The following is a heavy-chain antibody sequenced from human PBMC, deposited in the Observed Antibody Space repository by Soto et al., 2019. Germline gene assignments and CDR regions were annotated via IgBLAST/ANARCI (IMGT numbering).Heavy chain of an antibody. CDR3: ARLSRATVATPAAFDY. Sequence: GESLKISCKGSGYSFNRYYIAWVRQMPGKGLEWMGIVHPGDSDTRYSPSFQGQVTMSADRSVSTAYLQWSSLKASDTAIYYCARLSRATVATPAAFDYWGQGTLVTVSS. J-gene: IGHJ4*02. CDR1: GYSFNRYY. CDR2: VHPGDSDT. D-gene: IGHD4-17*01. V-gene: IGHV5-51*01.